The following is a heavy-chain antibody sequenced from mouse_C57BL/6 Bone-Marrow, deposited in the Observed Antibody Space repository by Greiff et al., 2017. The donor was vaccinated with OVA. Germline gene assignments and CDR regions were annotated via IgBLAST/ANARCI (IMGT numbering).Heavy chain of an antibody. V-gene: IGHV1-61*01. CDR1: GYTFTSYW. J-gene: IGHJ3*01. Sequence: QVQLQQPGAELVRPGSSVKLSCKASGYTFTSYWMDWVKQRPGQGLEWIGNIYPSDSETHYNQKFKDKATLTVDKSSSTAYMQLSSLTSEDSAVYYCASVGNPAWFAYWGQGTLVTVSA. CDR2: IYPSDSET. CDR3: ASVGNPAWFAY. D-gene: IGHD2-1*01.